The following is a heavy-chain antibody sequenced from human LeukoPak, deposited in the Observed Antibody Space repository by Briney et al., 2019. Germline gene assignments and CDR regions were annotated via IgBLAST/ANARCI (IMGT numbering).Heavy chain of an antibody. CDR3: ARDLKMATLPGY. V-gene: IGHV1-2*02. J-gene: IGHJ4*02. CDR2: INPNSGST. Sequence: ASVKVSSKASGDTFTGYYMHCVRQAPGQGLEWGGWINPNSGSTNYAQKFQGSVTMTRDTSISTAYMELSKLTSDDTAVYYCARDLKMATLPGYWGQGTLVTVSS. CDR1: GDTFTGYY. D-gene: IGHD5-24*01.